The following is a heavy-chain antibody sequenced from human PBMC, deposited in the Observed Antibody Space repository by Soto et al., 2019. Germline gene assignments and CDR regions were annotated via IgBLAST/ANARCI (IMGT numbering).Heavy chain of an antibody. CDR3: AKDYDYGDYATDY. V-gene: IGHV3-30*18. Sequence: GGSLRLSCAASGFTFSRYGMHWVRQAPGKGLEWLAFISYDGSNKYYVDSVKGRFTISRDSSKNTLCLQMSSLRAEDTAVYYCAKDYDYGDYATDYWGQGTLVTVSS. D-gene: IGHD4-17*01. J-gene: IGHJ4*02. CDR2: ISYDGSNK. CDR1: GFTFSRYG.